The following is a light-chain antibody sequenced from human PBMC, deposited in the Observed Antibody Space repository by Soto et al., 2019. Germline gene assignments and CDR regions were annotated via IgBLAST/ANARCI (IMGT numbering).Light chain of an antibody. Sequence: EIVLTQSPGTLSLSPGERATLSCRASQSVGSYLAWYHQKPGQAPRLLIYGASTRPTGIPDRFSGSGSGTDFALTISRLEPEDFAVYYCQHYGSSPFTFGPGTKVDI. CDR1: QSVGSY. CDR2: GAS. V-gene: IGKV3-20*01. J-gene: IGKJ3*01. CDR3: QHYGSSPFT.